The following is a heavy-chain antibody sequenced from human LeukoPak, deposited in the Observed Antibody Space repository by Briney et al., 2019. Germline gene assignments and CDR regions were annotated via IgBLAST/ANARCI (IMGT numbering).Heavy chain of an antibody. V-gene: IGHV3-33*06. CDR1: GFTFSSYG. J-gene: IGHJ6*03. D-gene: IGHD5-24*01. Sequence: TGGSLRLSCAASGFTFSSYGMHWVRQAPGKGLEWVALIWHDGSNKYYADSVMGRFTISRDNSKNTLYLQMNSLRAEDTAMYYCAKDGDAYTEFYYYYMDVWGKGTTVTVSS. CDR2: IWHDGSNK. CDR3: AKDGDAYTEFYYYYMDV.